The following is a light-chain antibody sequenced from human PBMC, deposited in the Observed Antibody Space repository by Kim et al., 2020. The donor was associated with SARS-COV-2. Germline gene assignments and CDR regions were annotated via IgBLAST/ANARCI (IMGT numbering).Light chain of an antibody. Sequence: QSATISRTGTSSDVGGYNYVSWHQQHPGKAPKLIIYDGSKRPSGVPDRFSGSKSDNTASLTVSGLRAEDEADYYCSSYAGVDTFYVFGTGTKVIVL. V-gene: IGLV2-8*01. CDR3: SSYAGVDTFYV. CDR1: SSDVGGYNY. CDR2: DGS. J-gene: IGLJ1*01.